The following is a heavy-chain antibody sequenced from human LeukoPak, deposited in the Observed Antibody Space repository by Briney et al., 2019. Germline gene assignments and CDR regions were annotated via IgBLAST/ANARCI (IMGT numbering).Heavy chain of an antibody. V-gene: IGHV4-34*01. CDR2: INHSGST. CDR1: GGSFSGYY. CDR3: ASRSLPAGSVY. J-gene: IGHJ4*02. Sequence: SETLSLTCAVYGGSFSGYYWSWIRQPPGKGLEWIGEINHSGSTNYNPSLKSRVTISVDTSKNQFSLKLSSVTAADTAVYYCASRSLPAGSVYWGQGTLVTVSS.